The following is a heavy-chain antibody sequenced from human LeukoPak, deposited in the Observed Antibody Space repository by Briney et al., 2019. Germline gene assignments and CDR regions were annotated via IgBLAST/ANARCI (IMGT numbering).Heavy chain of an antibody. CDR3: ARGRYCSSTSCSLRTYNWFDP. D-gene: IGHD2-2*01. J-gene: IGHJ5*02. Sequence: GGSLRLSCAASGFTFSSYAMSWVRQAPGKGLEWVSAISGSGGSTYYADSVKGRFTISRDNSKNTLYLQMNSLRAEDTAVYYCARGRYCSSTSCSLRTYNWFDPWGQGTLVTVSS. CDR1: GFTFSSYA. V-gene: IGHV3-23*01. CDR2: ISGSGGST.